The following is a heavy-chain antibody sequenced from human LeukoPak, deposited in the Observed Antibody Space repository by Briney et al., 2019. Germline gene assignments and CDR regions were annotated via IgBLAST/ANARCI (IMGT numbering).Heavy chain of an antibody. CDR2: INPNSGGT. V-gene: IGHV1-2*02. CDR1: GYTFTGYY. Sequence: EASVKVSCTASGYTFTGYYMHWVRQAPGQGLEWMGWINPNSGGTNYAQKFQGRVTMTRDTSISTAYMELSRLRSDDTAVYYCAGSYDFWSYWGQGTLVTVSS. CDR3: AGSYDFWSY. D-gene: IGHD3-3*01. J-gene: IGHJ4*02.